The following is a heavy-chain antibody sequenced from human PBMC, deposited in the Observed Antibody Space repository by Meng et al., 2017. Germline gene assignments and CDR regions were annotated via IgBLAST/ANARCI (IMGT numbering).Heavy chain of an antibody. J-gene: IGHJ6*02. CDR1: GFTFSSYW. D-gene: IGHD4-17*01. Sequence: GGSLRLSCAASGFTFSSYWMSWVRQAPGKGLEWVANIKQDGSEKYYVDSVKGRFTISRDNAKNSLYLQMNSLRAEDTAVYYCARDFFGDYKWDYYYGMDVWGQGTTVTVSS. V-gene: IGHV3-7*01. CDR2: IKQDGSEK. CDR3: ARDFFGDYKWDYYYGMDV.